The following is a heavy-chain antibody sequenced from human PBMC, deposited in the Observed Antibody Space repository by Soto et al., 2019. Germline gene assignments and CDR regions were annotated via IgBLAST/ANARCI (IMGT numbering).Heavy chain of an antibody. CDR1: GFTVSSNY. CDR3: ARDMSPNHGMDV. D-gene: IGHD3-16*01. CDR2: IYSGGST. V-gene: IGHV3-53*01. J-gene: IGHJ6*02. Sequence: GGSLSLSCAASGFTVSSNYMSWVRQAPGKGLEWVSVIYSGGSTYYADSVKGRFTISRDNSKNTLYLQMNSLRAEDTAVYYCARDMSPNHGMDVWGQGTTVTVSS.